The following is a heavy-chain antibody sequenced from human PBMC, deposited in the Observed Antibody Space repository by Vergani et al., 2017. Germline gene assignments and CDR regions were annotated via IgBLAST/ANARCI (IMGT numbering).Heavy chain of an antibody. J-gene: IGHJ4*02. Sequence: EVQLVESGGGLVQPGGSLRLSCAASGFTFSSYWMSWVRQAPGKGLEWVANIKQDGSEKYYVDSVKGRFTISRDNAKNSLYLQMNSLRAEDTAVYYCARDPIAAAGSTFDYWGQGTLVTVSS. CDR3: ARDPIAAAGSTFDY. CDR2: IKQDGSEK. V-gene: IGHV3-7*04. D-gene: IGHD6-13*01. CDR1: GFTFSSYW.